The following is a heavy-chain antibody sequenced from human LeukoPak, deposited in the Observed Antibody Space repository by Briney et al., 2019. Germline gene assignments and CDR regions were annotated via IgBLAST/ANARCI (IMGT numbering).Heavy chain of an antibody. Sequence: GGSLRLSCAASGFTFSSYAMSWVRQAPGKGLERVSTIGGGGESTYYADSVKGRFTISRDNSENTVYLQMNSLRAEDTAVYYCAKVLSGSQDYWGQGTLVTVFS. CDR1: GFTFSSYA. CDR2: IGGGGEST. V-gene: IGHV3-23*01. J-gene: IGHJ4*02. D-gene: IGHD1-26*01. CDR3: AKVLSGSQDY.